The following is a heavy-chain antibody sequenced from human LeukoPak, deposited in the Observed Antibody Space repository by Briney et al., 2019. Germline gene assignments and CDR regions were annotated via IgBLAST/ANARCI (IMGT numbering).Heavy chain of an antibody. CDR2: INPKSGST. J-gene: IGHJ5*02. Sequence: GASVKVSCKASGYTFTDYYLHWVRQAPGQGLQWMGWINPKSGSTSYAHMFQGRVTMTKDTSISTAYMELSRLRSDDTAVYYCAKDLRYSSSWSSGWFDPWGQGTLVTVSS. V-gene: IGHV1-2*02. CDR1: GYTFTDYY. D-gene: IGHD6-13*01. CDR3: AKDLRYSSSWSSGWFDP.